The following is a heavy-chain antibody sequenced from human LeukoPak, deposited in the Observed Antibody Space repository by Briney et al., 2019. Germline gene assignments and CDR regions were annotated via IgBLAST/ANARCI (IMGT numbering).Heavy chain of an antibody. D-gene: IGHD6-13*01. Sequence: SVKVSCKASGGTFSSYAISWVRQAPGQGLEWMGGIIPIFGTANYAQKFQGRVTITADESTSTAYMELSSLRSEDTAVYYCARDAPPVAAAGTRDFQHWGQGTLVTVS. CDR2: IIPIFGTA. J-gene: IGHJ1*01. CDR1: GGTFSSYA. V-gene: IGHV1-69*13. CDR3: ARDAPPVAAAGTRDFQH.